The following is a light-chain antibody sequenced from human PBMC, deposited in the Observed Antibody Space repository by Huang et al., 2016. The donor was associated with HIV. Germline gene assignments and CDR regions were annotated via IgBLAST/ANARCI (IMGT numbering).Light chain of an antibody. Sequence: DIQMTQSPSSLSASIGDRVIITCRASQDIGRLLNWYQQKPGKAPQLLIYEAAGLQTGVPSRFSGSGSGTHFTLTIRSLLPEDFATYYCQQSYSPSPFTFGLGTILDI. J-gene: IGKJ2*01. CDR1: QDIGRL. V-gene: IGKV1-39*01. CDR2: EAA. CDR3: QQSYSPSPFT.